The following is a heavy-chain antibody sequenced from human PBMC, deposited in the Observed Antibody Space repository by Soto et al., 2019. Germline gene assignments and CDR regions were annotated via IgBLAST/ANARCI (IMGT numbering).Heavy chain of an antibody. Sequence: SETLSLTCAVYGGSFSGYYWSWIRQPPGKGLEWIGEINHSGSTNYNPSLKSRVTISVDTSKNQFSLKLSSVTAADTAVYYWARVPGYSSRINWFDPWGQGTLVTVS. CDR3: ARVPGYSSRINWFDP. J-gene: IGHJ5*02. V-gene: IGHV4-34*01. CDR1: GGSFSGYY. CDR2: INHSGST. D-gene: IGHD6-13*01.